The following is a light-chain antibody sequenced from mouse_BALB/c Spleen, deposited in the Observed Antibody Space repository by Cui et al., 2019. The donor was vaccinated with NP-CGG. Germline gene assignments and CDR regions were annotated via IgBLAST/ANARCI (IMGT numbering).Light chain of an antibody. CDR2: GTN. CDR3: ALWYSNHWV. Sequence: QAVVTQESALTTSPGETVTLTCRSSTGTVTTSNYANWVQEKPDHLFTGLIGGTNNRAPGVPARFSGSLIGDKAVLTITGAQTEDEAIYFCALWYSNHWVFCGGTKLTVL. CDR1: TGTVTTSNY. V-gene: IGLV1*01. J-gene: IGLJ1*01.